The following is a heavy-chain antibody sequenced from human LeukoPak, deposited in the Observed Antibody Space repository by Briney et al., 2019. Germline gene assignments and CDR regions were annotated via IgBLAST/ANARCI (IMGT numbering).Heavy chain of an antibody. CDR3: ARRSSSWVLDY. CDR2: VYYTGNT. V-gene: IGHV4-59*12. D-gene: IGHD6-13*01. Sequence: SETLSLTCIVSGGSISSYYWSWIRQPPGKGLEWIGYVYYTGNTNYNPSLKSRVTISLDTSENQFSLKLSSVTAADTAVYYCARRSSSWVLDYWGQGTLVTVSS. J-gene: IGHJ4*02. CDR1: GGSISSYY.